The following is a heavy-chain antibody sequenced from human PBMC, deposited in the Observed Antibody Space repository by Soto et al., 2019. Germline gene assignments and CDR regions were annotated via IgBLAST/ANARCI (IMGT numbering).Heavy chain of an antibody. D-gene: IGHD6-19*01. CDR3: ARGVAGSGFDL. Sequence: QALSLTCAISGDSVSSNTAACNLIRSSPSRGLEWLGRTYYRSNWRHDYAVSVRSRITVNPDTSKNHFSLQLNSVTPDDTAVYYCARGVAGSGFDLWGQGTLVTVSS. V-gene: IGHV6-1*01. J-gene: IGHJ4*02. CDR1: GDSVSSNTAA. CDR2: TYYRSNWRH.